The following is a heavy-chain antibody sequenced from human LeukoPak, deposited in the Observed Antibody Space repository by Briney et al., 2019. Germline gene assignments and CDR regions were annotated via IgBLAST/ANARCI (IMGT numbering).Heavy chain of an antibody. V-gene: IGHV3-66*01. J-gene: IGHJ3*02. CDR2: IYSGGST. CDR1: GFTVSSNC. Sequence: GGSLRLSCAASGFTVSSNCMSWVRQAPGKGLEWVSVIYSGGSTYYADSVKGRFTISRDNSKNTLYLHMNSLRAEDTAVYYCARYPVGAGLPDAFDIWGQGTMVTVSS. CDR3: ARYPVGAGLPDAFDI. D-gene: IGHD1-26*01.